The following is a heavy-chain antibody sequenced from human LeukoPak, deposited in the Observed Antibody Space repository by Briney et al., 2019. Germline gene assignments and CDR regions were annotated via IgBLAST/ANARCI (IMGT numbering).Heavy chain of an antibody. CDR3: AREQYYYDSSGSPDY. CDR2: ISSSSSTI. V-gene: IGHV3-48*02. Sequence: PGGSLRLSCAASGFTFSSYWMHWVRQAPGKGLEWVSYISSSSSTIYYADSVKGRFTISRDNAKNSLYLQMNSLRDEDTAVYYCAREQYYYDSSGSPDYWGQGTLVTVSS. D-gene: IGHD3-22*01. CDR1: GFTFSSYW. J-gene: IGHJ4*02.